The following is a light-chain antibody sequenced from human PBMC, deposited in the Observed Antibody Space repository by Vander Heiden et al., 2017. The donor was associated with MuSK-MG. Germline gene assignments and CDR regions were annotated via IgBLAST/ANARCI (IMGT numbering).Light chain of an antibody. CDR2: DNS. CDR3: QVWDSRGDHPDII. V-gene: IGLV3-21*02. CDR1: NIGGYR. Sequence: SYVLTPPPSVSGAPGQTATITCGGNNIGGYRVHWYQQKPGQAPVLVGYDNSVRPSGIPERFSGSNSGNTATLTISRVEAGDEADYYCQVWDSRGDHPDIIFGGGTKVTVV. J-gene: IGLJ2*01.